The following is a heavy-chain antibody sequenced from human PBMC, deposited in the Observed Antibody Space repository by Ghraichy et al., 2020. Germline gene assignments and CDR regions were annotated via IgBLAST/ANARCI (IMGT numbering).Heavy chain of an antibody. J-gene: IGHJ5*02. V-gene: IGHV4-34*01. D-gene: IGHD4-11*01. CDR1: GGSFSGYY. Sequence: EPLSLTCAVYGGSFSGYYWSWIRQPPGKGLEWIGEINHSGSTNYNPSLKSRVTISVDTSKNQFSLKLSSVTAADTAVYYCARGLGSNYPYNWFDPWGQGTLVTVSS. CDR3: ARGLGSNYPYNWFDP. CDR2: INHSGST.